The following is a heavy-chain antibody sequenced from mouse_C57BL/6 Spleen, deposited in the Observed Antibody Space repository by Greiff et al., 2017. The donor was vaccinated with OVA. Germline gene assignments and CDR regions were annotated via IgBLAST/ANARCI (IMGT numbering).Heavy chain of an antibody. CDR3: ARVSIYYGNYYAMDY. J-gene: IGHJ4*01. D-gene: IGHD2-1*01. V-gene: IGHV1-26*01. Sequence: VQLQQSGPELVKPGASVKISCKASGYTFTDYYMNWVKQSHGKSLEWIGDINPNNGGTSYNQKFKGKATLTVDKSSSTAYMELRSLTSEDSAVYYCARVSIYYGNYYAMDYWGQGTSVTVSS. CDR2: INPNNGGT. CDR1: GYTFTDYY.